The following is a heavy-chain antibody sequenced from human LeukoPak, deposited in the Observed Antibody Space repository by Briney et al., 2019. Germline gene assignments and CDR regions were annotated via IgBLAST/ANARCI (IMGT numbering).Heavy chain of an antibody. CDR1: GYTFSTYG. CDR2: ISGYNGNT. D-gene: IGHD4-23*01. J-gene: IGHJ4*02. CDR3: AADPYGGNGLCDY. V-gene: IGHV1-18*01. Sequence: GASVKVSCKASGYTFSTYGIAWVRQAPGQGLEWMGWISGYNGNTNYAQKFQGRVTMTTDTTTTTAYMELRSLRSEDTAVYYCAADPYGGNGLCDYWGQGTLVTVSS.